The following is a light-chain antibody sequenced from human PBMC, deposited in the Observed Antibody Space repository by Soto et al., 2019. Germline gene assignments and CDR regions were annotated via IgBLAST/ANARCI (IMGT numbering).Light chain of an antibody. J-gene: IGKJ3*01. CDR1: QSVSNNY. V-gene: IGKV3-11*01. Sequence: EIVLTQSPGTLSLSPGERATLSCRASQSVSNNYLAWYQQKPGQAPRLLIYGASNRATGIPARFSGSGSGTDFTLTISSLEPEDFAVYYCQHRSSWPGAFGPGTKVDIK. CDR2: GAS. CDR3: QHRSSWPGA.